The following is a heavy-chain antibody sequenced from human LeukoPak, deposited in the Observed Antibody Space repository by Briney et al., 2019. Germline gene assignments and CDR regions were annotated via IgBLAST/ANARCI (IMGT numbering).Heavy chain of an antibody. J-gene: IGHJ4*02. D-gene: IGHD3-22*01. V-gene: IGHV4-34*01. CDR3: ARGNYYDSKLGNFDY. CDR1: GGSFSGYY. Sequence: SETLSLTCAVYGGSFSGYYWSWIRQPPGKGLEWIGEINHSGSTNYNPSLKSRVTISVDTSKNQFSLKLSSVTAADTAVYYCARGNYYDSKLGNFDYWGQGTLVTVSS. CDR2: INHSGST.